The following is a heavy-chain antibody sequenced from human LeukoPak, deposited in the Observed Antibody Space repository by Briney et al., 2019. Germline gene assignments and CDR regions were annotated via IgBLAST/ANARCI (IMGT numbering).Heavy chain of an antibody. J-gene: IGHJ4*02. CDR3: ARETVTRIFDY. V-gene: IGHV4-39*07. CDR2: IYYSGST. CDR1: GGSISSSSYY. Sequence: SETLSLTCTVSGGSISSSSYYWGWIRQPPGKGLEWIGSIYYSGSTYYNPSLKSRVTISVDTSKNQFSLKLSSVTAADTAVYYCARETVTRIFDYWGQGTLVTVSS. D-gene: IGHD4-11*01.